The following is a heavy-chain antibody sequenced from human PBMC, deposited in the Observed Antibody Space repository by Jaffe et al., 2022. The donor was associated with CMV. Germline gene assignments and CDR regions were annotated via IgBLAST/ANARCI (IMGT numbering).Heavy chain of an antibody. CDR1: GYTFTSYY. CDR3: ARDFAGPRGEASLGYCSGGSCYPYNWFDP. Sequence: QVQLVQSGAEVKKPGASVKVSCKASGYTFTSYYMHWVRQAPGQGLEWMGIINPSGGSTSYAQKFQGRVTMTRDTSTSTVYMELSSLRSEDTAVYYCARDFAGPRGEASLGYCSGGSCYPYNWFDPWGQGTLVTVSS. V-gene: IGHV1-46*01. J-gene: IGHJ5*02. D-gene: IGHD2-15*01. CDR2: INPSGGST.